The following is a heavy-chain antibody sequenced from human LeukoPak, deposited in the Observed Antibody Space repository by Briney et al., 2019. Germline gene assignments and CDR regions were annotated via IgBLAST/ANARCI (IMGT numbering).Heavy chain of an antibody. D-gene: IGHD3-16*02. CDR2: IKQDGREK. CDR1: GFTLSSYW. V-gene: IGHV3-7*03. CDR3: ARDPGVIHYDY. J-gene: IGHJ4*02. Sequence: GGSLRLSCAASGFTLSSYWMRWVRQAPGKGLEWVANIKQDGREKYYVDSVKGRFTISRDNAKNSLYLQMNSLRAEDTAVYYCARDPGVIHYDYWGQGTLVTVSS.